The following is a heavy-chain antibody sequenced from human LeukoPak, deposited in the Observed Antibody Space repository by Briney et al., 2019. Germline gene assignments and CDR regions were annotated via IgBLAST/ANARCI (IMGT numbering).Heavy chain of an antibody. CDR1: VGTFSIYA. J-gene: IGHJ3*02. V-gene: IGHV1-69*13. CDR3: ARDRLRSAFDI. Sequence: ASVNVSCTASVGTFSIYAISWVRQAPGQGIEWMGGIIPIFGTTNYAQKFQGRVTITADESTSTAYMELSSLRSEDTAVYYCARDRLRSAFDIWGQGTMVSVSS. CDR2: IIPIFGTT. D-gene: IGHD4-17*01.